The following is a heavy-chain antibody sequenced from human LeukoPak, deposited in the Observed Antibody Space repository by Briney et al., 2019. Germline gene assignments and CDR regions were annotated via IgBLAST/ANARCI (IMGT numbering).Heavy chain of an antibody. D-gene: IGHD6-13*01. J-gene: IGHJ4*02. CDR1: GFTFTNAW. Sequence: GGSLRLSCAAPGFTFTNAWMTWVRQAPGKGLEWVGRIKSKFNAETTDYAAPVKGRFTISRDDSKSTLYLQMNSLKSEDTAVYYCTTDAATMPAAGKGPFWGQGTLVTVSS. CDR2: IKSKFNAETT. V-gene: IGHV3-15*01. CDR3: TTDAATMPAAGKGPF.